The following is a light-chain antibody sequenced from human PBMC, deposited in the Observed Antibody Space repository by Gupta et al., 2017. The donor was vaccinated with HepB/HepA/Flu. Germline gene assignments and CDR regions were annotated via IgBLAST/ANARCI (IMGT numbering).Light chain of an antibody. J-gene: IGLJ2*01. Sequence: GQRVTISCSGNNSNIGTNTVNWYQHLPGTAPKLLIYSNNQRPSGVPDRFSGSKSGTSASLAISGLQSEDEGDHYCATWDDSLNAVVFGGGTKRTVL. CDR2: SNN. CDR3: ATWDDSLNAVV. V-gene: IGLV1-44*01. CDR1: NSNIGTNT.